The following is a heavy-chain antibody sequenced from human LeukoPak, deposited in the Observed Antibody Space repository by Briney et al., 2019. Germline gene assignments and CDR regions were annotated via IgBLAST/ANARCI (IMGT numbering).Heavy chain of an antibody. CDR2: IYTSGST. V-gene: IGHV4-4*07. D-gene: IGHD2-2*02. Sequence: SETLSLTCTVSGGSISSYYWSWIRQPAGKGLEWIGRIYTSGSTNYNPSLKSRVTMSVDTSKNQFSLKLSSVTAADTAVYYCAGDRYCSSTSCYTESDAFDIWGQGTMVTVSS. CDR1: GGSISSYY. CDR3: AGDRYCSSTSCYTESDAFDI. J-gene: IGHJ3*02.